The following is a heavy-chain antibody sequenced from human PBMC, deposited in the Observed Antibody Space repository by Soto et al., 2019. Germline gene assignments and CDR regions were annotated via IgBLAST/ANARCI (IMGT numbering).Heavy chain of an antibody. J-gene: IGHJ4*02. V-gene: IGHV3-33*01. CDR3: ARDGWRDGYNYGFDY. Sequence: GGSLRLSCGASGFAFSSYGMHWFRQAPGKGLEWVAVIWYDGSNKYYADSVKGRFTISRDNSKNTLYLQMNSLRAEDTAVYYCARDGWRDGYNYGFDYWGQGTLVTVSS. D-gene: IGHD5-12*01. CDR2: IWYDGSNK. CDR1: GFAFSSYG.